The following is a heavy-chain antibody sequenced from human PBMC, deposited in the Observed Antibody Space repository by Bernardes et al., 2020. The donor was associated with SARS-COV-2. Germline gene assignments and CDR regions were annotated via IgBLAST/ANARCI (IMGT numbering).Heavy chain of an antibody. CDR1: GYTFTGYY. CDR2: INPNSGGT. CDR3: ASRTTLYYYYYGMDV. D-gene: IGHD4-17*01. Sequence: ASVKVSCKASGYTFTGYYMHWVRQAPGQGLEWMGWINPNSGGTNYAQKFQGRVTMTRDTSISTAYMELSRLRSDDTAVYYCASRTTLYYYYYGMDVWGQGTTVTVSS. J-gene: IGHJ6*02. V-gene: IGHV1-2*02.